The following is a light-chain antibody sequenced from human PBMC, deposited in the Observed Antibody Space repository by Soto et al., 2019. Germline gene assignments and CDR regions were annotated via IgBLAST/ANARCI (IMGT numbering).Light chain of an antibody. Sequence: DIPLTQSPSFLSASVGDRVTITCRASQGISSYLAWYQQKPGKAPKLLIHAASTLQSGVPSRFSGSGSGTEFTLTISSLQPEDFATYYCQQLNSYLFTFGPGTKVDI. V-gene: IGKV1-9*01. J-gene: IGKJ3*01. CDR3: QQLNSYLFT. CDR2: AAS. CDR1: QGISSY.